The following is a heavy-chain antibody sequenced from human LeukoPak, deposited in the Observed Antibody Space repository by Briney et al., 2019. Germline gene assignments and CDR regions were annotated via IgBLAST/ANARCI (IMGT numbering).Heavy chain of an antibody. CDR1: RFTVSSNY. CDR2: IYSGGST. V-gene: IGHV3-53*01. J-gene: IGHJ4*02. CDR3: ATAGRSHYFDY. Sequence: GGSLRLSCAASRFTVSSNYMSSVRQAPGKGLDLVSVIYSGGSTYYADSVKGRFTISRDNSKNTLYLQMNSLRAEDTAVYYCATAGRSHYFDYWGQGTLVTVSS.